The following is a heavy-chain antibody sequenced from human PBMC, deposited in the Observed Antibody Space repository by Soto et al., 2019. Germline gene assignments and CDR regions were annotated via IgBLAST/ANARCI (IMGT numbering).Heavy chain of an antibody. CDR2: IYYSGST. Sequence: PSETLSLTCTVSGGSISSYYWSWIRQPPGKGLEWIGYIYYSGSTNYNPSLKSRVTISVDTSKNQFSLKLSSVTAADTAVYYCARDSGYSYGNWFDPWGQGTLVTVSS. CDR1: GGSISSYY. D-gene: IGHD5-18*01. CDR3: ARDSGYSYGNWFDP. J-gene: IGHJ5*02. V-gene: IGHV4-59*01.